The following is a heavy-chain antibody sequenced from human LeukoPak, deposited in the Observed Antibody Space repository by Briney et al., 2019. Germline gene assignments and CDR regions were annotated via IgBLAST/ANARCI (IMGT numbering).Heavy chain of an antibody. V-gene: IGHV4-34*01. Sequence: PSETLSLTCAVYGGSFSGYYWSWIRQPPGKGLEWIGEINHSGSTNYNPSLKSRVTISVDTSKNQFSLKLSSVTAADTAVYYCASARARGYCSSTSCSNFDYWGQGTLVTVSS. CDR2: INHSGST. CDR3: ASARARGYCSSTSCSNFDY. CDR1: GGSFSGYY. J-gene: IGHJ4*02. D-gene: IGHD2-2*01.